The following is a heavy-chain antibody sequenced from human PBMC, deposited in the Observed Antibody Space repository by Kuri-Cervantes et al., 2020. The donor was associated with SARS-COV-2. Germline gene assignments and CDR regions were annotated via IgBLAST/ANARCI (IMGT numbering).Heavy chain of an antibody. V-gene: IGHV3-15*07. Sequence: GGSLRLSCAASGFTFSNAWMNWVRQAPGKGLEWVGRIKSKTDGGTTDYAAPVKGRFTISRDNSKNTLYLQMNSLRAEDTAVYYCAKDILQYDILTGYSHWGQGTLVTVSS. D-gene: IGHD3-9*01. CDR3: AKDILQYDILTGYSH. CDR1: GFTFSNAW. CDR2: IKSKTDGGTT. J-gene: IGHJ4*02.